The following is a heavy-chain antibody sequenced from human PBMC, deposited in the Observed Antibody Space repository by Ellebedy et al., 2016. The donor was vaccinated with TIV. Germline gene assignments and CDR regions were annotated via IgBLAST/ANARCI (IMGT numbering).Heavy chain of an antibody. V-gene: IGHV4-61*02. CDR2: IYSSGST. J-gene: IGHJ5*02. D-gene: IGHD3-10*01. CDR1: GGSISSGNYY. CDR3: AGYYGSGSYWLGWFDP. Sequence: SETLSLXXSVSGGSISSGNYYWSWIRRPAGKGLEWVGRIYSSGSTQYNPSLMSRVTMSVDTSKNQFSLRLSSVSAADTAVYYCAGYYGSGSYWLGWFDPWGQGALVTVSS.